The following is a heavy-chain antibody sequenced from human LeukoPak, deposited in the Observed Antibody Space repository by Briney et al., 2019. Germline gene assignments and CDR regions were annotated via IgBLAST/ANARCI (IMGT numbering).Heavy chain of an antibody. CDR2: IIPIFGTA. D-gene: IGHD3-22*01. CDR3: AIPRDHYYDSRRLQKRGAFDV. J-gene: IGHJ3*01. CDR1: VGTFSSYA. V-gene: IGHV1-69*01. Sequence: GSSVNVSCKASVGTFSSYAISWVRQAPGQGLEWMGGIIPIFGTANYAQRFQGRVTITADESTSTAYVEVSSLRSEDTAVYYCAIPRDHYYDSRRLQKRGAFDVWGQGTMVTVSS.